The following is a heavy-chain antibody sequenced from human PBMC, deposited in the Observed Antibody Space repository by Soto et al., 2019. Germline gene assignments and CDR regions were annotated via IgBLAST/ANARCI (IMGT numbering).Heavy chain of an antibody. D-gene: IGHD5-12*01. CDR2: IYYSGST. Sequence: SETLSLTCTVSGGSISSYYWSWIRQPPGKGLEWIGYIYYSGSTNYNPSLKSRVTISVDTSKNQFSLKLSSVTAADTAVYYCARVSVGSGYDLDWFDPWGQGTLVTVS. CDR1: GGSISSYY. CDR3: ARVSVGSGYDLDWFDP. V-gene: IGHV4-59*01. J-gene: IGHJ5*02.